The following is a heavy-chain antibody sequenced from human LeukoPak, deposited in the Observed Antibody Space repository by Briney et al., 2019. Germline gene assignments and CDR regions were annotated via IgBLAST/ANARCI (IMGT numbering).Heavy chain of an antibody. Sequence: SETLSLTCTVSAYSISSDYYWGWIRPPPGKGLEWIGSMYHSGSTYYHSGSTNYNPSLKSRVTISVDTSKNQFSLKLSSVTAADTAVYYCARSRYDFWSTYYFDYWGQGTLVTVSS. J-gene: IGHJ4*02. D-gene: IGHD3-3*01. CDR3: ARSRYDFWSTYYFDY. CDR2: MYHSGSTYYHSGST. CDR1: AYSISSDYY. V-gene: IGHV4-39*07.